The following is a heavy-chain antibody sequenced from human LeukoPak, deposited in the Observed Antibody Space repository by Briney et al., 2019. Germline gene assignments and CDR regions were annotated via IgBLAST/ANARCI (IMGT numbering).Heavy chain of an antibody. J-gene: IGHJ4*02. V-gene: IGHV4-34*01. CDR2: INHSGST. D-gene: IGHD3-10*01. CDR1: GGSFSGYY. Sequence: SETLSLTCAVYGGSFSGYYWSWIRRPPGKGLEWIGEINHSGSTNYNPSLKSRVTISVDTSKNQFSLKLSSVTAADTAVYYCARAYYYGSGYDYWGQGTLVTVSS. CDR3: ARAYYYGSGYDY.